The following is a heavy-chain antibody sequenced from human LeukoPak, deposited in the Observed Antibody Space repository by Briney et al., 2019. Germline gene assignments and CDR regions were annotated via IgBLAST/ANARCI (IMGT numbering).Heavy chain of an antibody. V-gene: IGHV3-30*04. Sequence: GGSLRLSCAASRFTFSSYAMHWVRQAPGKGLEWVAVISYDGSNKYYADSVKGRFTISRDNSKNTVYLQMNSLRAEDTAVYYCAKDLMRDRWFGESWGQGTLVTVSS. J-gene: IGHJ5*02. CDR3: AKDLMRDRWFGES. D-gene: IGHD3-10*01. CDR2: ISYDGSNK. CDR1: RFTFSSYA.